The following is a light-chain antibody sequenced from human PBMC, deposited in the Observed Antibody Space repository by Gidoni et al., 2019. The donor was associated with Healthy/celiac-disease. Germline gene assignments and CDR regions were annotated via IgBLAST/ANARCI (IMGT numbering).Light chain of an antibody. V-gene: IGKV1-39*01. J-gene: IGKJ1*01. CDR1: QSISSY. Sequence: DIKMTQSPSSLSAYVGDRVTIPCRASQSISSYLNWYQQKPGKAPKLLIYAASSLQSGVPSRFSGSGSGTDFTLTISSLQPEDFATYYCQQSYSTPRTFGQGTKVEIK. CDR3: QQSYSTPRT. CDR2: AAS.